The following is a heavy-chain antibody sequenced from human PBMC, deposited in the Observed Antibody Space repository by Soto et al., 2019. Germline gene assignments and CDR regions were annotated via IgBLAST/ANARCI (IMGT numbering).Heavy chain of an antibody. CDR1: GLTFSSYG. V-gene: IGHV3-30*03. Sequence: QVQLVESGGGVGQPGTSLRLSCAASGLTFSSYGMNWVRLAPGKGLEWVAVISYDGSNKYYADSVKGRFTISRDNSKNAVSLQLNSLRAEDRAVYYCACGRGYCSGGSCSYFAYFQHWGQGALVTVSS. CDR3: ACGRGYCSGGSCSYFAYFQH. D-gene: IGHD2-15*01. CDR2: ISYDGSNK. J-gene: IGHJ1*01.